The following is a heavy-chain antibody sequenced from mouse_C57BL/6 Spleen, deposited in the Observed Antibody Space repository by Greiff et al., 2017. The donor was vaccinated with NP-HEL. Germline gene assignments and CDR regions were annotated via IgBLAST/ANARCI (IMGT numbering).Heavy chain of an antibody. CDR1: GFTFSNYW. CDR3: TRDDYGGGFAY. CDR2: IRLKSDNYAT. Sequence: EVKVEESGGGLVQPGGSMKLSCVASGFTFSNYWMNWVRQSPEKGLEWVAQIRLKSDNYATHYAESVKGRFTISRDDSKSSVYLQMNNLRAEDTGIYYCTRDDYGGGFAYWGQGTLVTVSA. V-gene: IGHV6-3*01. D-gene: IGHD2-4*01. J-gene: IGHJ3*01.